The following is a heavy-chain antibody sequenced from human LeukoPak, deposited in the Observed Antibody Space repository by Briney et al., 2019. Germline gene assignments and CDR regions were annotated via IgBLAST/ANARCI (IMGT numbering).Heavy chain of an antibody. Sequence: GASVTVSCKVSGYTLTELSMHWVRQAPGKGLEWMGGFDPEDGETIYAQKFQGRVTMTEDTSTDTAYMELSSLRSEDTAVYYCATGGEDIAVAGTVFDYWGQGTLVTVSS. CDR1: GYTLTELS. V-gene: IGHV1-24*01. CDR3: ATGGEDIAVAGTVFDY. J-gene: IGHJ4*02. D-gene: IGHD6-19*01. CDR2: FDPEDGET.